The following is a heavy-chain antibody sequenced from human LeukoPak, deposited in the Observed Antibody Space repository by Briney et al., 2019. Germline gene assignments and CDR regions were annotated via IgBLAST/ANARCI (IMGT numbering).Heavy chain of an antibody. CDR1: GYTFIAYY. CDR3: ARFLFGTKFYFDF. J-gene: IGHJ4*02. V-gene: IGHV1-2*02. D-gene: IGHD1-7*01. CDR2: INPNNGDT. Sequence: ASVTVSCKASGYTFIAYYIHWVRQAPGHGREWMGWINPNNGDTVYAQRFQGRVTMTRDTSISTAYMELTGLSFDDTAVYYCARFLFGTKFYFDFWGQGTLVTVSS.